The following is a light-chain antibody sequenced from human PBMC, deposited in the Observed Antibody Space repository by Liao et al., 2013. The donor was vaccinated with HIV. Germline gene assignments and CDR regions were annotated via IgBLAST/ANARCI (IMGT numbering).Light chain of an antibody. CDR3: QAWDSSTYVV. CDR1: KLGDKY. Sequence: SYELTQPPAVSVSPGQTASITCSGDKLGDKYASWFQQRPGQSPVLVIYQDNKRPSGIPERFSGSNSGNTATLTISGTQAMDEADYYCQAWDSSTYVVFGGGTKLTVL. J-gene: IGLJ2*01. V-gene: IGLV3-1*01. CDR2: QDN.